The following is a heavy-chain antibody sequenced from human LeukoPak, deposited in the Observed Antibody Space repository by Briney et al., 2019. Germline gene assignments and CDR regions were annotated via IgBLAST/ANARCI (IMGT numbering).Heavy chain of an antibody. D-gene: IGHD3-22*01. CDR1: GFTFSSSA. V-gene: IGHV3-23*01. CDR2: VSGCGGGT. Sequence: GGSLSLSCAASGFTFSSSALNWVRKPQGKGLEWVWAVSGCGGGTYYADSVKGRSTTSRDNSKNTLYLQKNSLRAEDTAVYYWAKKGGITMIVVVTGGDYFDYWGQGTLVTVSS. J-gene: IGHJ4*02. CDR3: AKKGGITMIVVVTGGDYFDY.